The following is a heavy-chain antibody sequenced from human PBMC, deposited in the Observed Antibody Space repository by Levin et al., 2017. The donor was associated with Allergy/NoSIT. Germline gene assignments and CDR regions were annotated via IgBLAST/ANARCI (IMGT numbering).Heavy chain of an antibody. D-gene: IGHD2-21*01. J-gene: IGHJ4*02. Sequence: SCAASGFTFSSYSMNWVRQAPGKGLEWVSYISSSSSTIYYADSVKGRFTISRDNAKNSLYLQMNSLRDEDTAVYYCARERVVEQTYYFDYWGQGTLVTVSS. CDR1: GFTFSSYS. CDR3: ARERVVEQTYYFDY. CDR2: ISSSSSTI. V-gene: IGHV3-48*02.